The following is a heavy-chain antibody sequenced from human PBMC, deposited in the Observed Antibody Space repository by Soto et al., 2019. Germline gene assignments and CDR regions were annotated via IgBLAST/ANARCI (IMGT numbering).Heavy chain of an antibody. J-gene: IGHJ4*02. Sequence: QVQLVESGGGVVQPGRSLRLSCAASGFTFSSYGMHWVRQAPGKGLEWVAVIWYDGSNKYYADSVKGRFTISRDNSKHTLYLQVNSLTAEDTAVYYCARDGAYDSSGYYFGIGGIDYWGQGTLVTVSS. CDR3: ARDGAYDSSGYYFGIGGIDY. CDR2: IWYDGSNK. D-gene: IGHD3-22*01. V-gene: IGHV3-33*01. CDR1: GFTFSSYG.